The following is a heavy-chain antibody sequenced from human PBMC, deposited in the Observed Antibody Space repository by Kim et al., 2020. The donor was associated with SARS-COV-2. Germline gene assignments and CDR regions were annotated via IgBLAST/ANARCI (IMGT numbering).Heavy chain of an antibody. CDR3: ARGPNYSPFYY. Sequence: GGSLRLSCAASGFTFSSYEMNWVRQAPGKGLVWVSHIIGSGTTIYYADSVRGRFTISRDNDKNSLYLQMNSLRAEDTAVYYCARGPNYSPFYYWGQGTVV. D-gene: IGHD4-4*01. CDR1: GFTFSSYE. CDR2: IIGSGTTI. J-gene: IGHJ4*02. V-gene: IGHV3-48*03.